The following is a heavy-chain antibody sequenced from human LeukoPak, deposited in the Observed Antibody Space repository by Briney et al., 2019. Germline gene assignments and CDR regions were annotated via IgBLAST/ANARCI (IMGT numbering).Heavy chain of an antibody. CDR2: INPSGGST. CDR1: GYTFTSYY. Sequence: ASVKVSCKASGYTFTSYYIHWVRQAPGQGLEWMGIINPSGGSTSNAQKFQGRVTMTRDTSTSTVYMELSSLRSEDTAVYYCARDLLSSNYYQGPLNWGQGTLVTVSS. D-gene: IGHD3-22*01. J-gene: IGHJ4*02. CDR3: ARDLLSSNYYQGPLN. V-gene: IGHV1-46*01.